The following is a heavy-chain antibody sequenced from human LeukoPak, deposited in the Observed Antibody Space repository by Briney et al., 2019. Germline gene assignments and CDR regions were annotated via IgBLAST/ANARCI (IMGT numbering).Heavy chain of an antibody. Sequence: GGSLRLSCAASGFTFSSYSMNWVRQAPGKGLEWVSGILGGAGSTYYADSVKGRFTISRDNSKNTLYLQMNSLRAEDTAVYYCAHGTVYQLDYWGQGTLVTVSS. CDR2: ILGGAGST. D-gene: IGHD2-2*01. CDR3: AHGTVYQLDY. CDR1: GFTFSSYS. V-gene: IGHV3-23*01. J-gene: IGHJ4*02.